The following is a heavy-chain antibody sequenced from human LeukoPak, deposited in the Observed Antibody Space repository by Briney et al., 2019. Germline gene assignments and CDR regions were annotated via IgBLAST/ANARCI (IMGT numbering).Heavy chain of an antibody. CDR1: GGSISSHY. J-gene: IGHJ5*02. Sequence: SETLSLTCSVSGGSISSHYWSWIRQPPGKGLEWIGHIYYSGSTNYNPSLKSRVTISVDTSKNQFSLKLSSVTAADTAVYYCARESTGTTSNWFDPWGQGTLVTVSS. CDR3: ARESTGTTSNWFDP. V-gene: IGHV4-59*11. D-gene: IGHD1-7*01. CDR2: IYYSGST.